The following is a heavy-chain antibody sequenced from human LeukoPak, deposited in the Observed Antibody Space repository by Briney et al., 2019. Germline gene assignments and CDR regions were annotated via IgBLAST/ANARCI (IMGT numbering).Heavy chain of an antibody. J-gene: IGHJ5*02. Sequence: SETLSLTCAVYGGSFSGYYWSWIRQPPGKGLEWIGEINHSGSTNYNPSLKSRVTISVDTSKNKFSLKLISVTAADTAVYYCARGYQQLVPFPYINWFDPWGQGTLVTVSS. CDR2: INHSGST. V-gene: IGHV4-34*01. CDR3: ARGYQQLVPFPYINWFDP. D-gene: IGHD6-13*01. CDR1: GGSFSGYY.